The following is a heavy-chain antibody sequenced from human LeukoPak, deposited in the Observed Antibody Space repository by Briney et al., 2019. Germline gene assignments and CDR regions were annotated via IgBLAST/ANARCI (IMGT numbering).Heavy chain of an antibody. Sequence: GGSLRLSCAASGFTFSFYSMNWVRQAPGKGLEWVSYISSSDNTIHYADSVKGRFTISRDNAKNSLYLQMNSLRAEDTAVYYCAIDYGDYLGDYWGQGTLVTVSS. D-gene: IGHD4-17*01. V-gene: IGHV3-48*04. J-gene: IGHJ4*02. CDR1: GFTFSFYS. CDR3: AIDYGDYLGDY. CDR2: ISSSDNTI.